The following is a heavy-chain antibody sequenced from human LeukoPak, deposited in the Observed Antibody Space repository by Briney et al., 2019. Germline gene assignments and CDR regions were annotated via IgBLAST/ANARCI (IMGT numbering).Heavy chain of an antibody. Sequence: GGSLRLSCAASGFTFSGSAMHWVRQASGKGLEWVGRIRSKANNYATAYAASVEGRFTISRDDSKKTAYLQMNSLKTEDTAVYYCTRRTDGYNFHYYYYAMDVWGQGTTVTVSS. CDR3: TRRTDGYNFHYYYYAMDV. J-gene: IGHJ6*02. V-gene: IGHV3-73*01. CDR2: IRSKANNYAT. D-gene: IGHD5-24*01. CDR1: GFTFSGSA.